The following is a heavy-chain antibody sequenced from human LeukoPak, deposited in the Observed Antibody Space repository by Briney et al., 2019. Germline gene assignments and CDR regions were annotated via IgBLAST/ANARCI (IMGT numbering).Heavy chain of an antibody. J-gene: IGHJ5*02. D-gene: IGHD1-26*01. CDR1: GYTFTGYY. V-gene: IGHV1-2*02. CDR2: INPNSGGT. Sequence: ASVKVFCKASGYTFTGYYMHCVRQAPGQGLEWMGWINPNSGGTKCAQKSQGSVTMTRDTSISTAYMELSRLRSDDTAVYYCAATPQRVGATRGWFDPWGQGTLVTVSS. CDR3: AATPQRVGATRGWFDP.